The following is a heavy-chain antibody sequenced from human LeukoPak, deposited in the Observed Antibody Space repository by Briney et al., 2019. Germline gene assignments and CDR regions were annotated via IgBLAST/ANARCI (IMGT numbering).Heavy chain of an antibody. V-gene: IGHV4-34*01. CDR1: GGSFSGYY. CDR3: ARRLGRKFGERFYYYHYMDV. J-gene: IGHJ6*03. D-gene: IGHD3-10*01. Sequence: PSETLSLTCAVYGGSFSGYYWSWIRQPPGKGLEWIGEINHSRSTNYHPSLKSRVTISVDTSKNQFSLKLSSVTAADTAVYYCARRLGRKFGERFYYYHYMDVWGKGTTVTISS. CDR2: INHSRST.